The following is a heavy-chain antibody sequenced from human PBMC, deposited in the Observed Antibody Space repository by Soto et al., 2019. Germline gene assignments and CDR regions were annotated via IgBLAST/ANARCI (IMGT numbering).Heavy chain of an antibody. Sequence: GASVKVSCKASGFTFTSSAMQWVRQARGQRLEWIGWIVVGSGNTNYAQKFQERVTITRDMSTSTAYMELSSLRSEDTAVYYCASSGYSGYDLTVYYGMDVWGQGTTVTVSS. J-gene: IGHJ6*02. CDR1: GFTFTSSA. V-gene: IGHV1-58*02. CDR2: IVVGSGNT. CDR3: ASSGYSGYDLTVYYGMDV. D-gene: IGHD5-12*01.